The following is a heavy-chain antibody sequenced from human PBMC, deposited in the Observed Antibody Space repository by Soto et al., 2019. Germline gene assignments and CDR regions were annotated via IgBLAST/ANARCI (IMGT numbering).Heavy chain of an antibody. V-gene: IGHV3-74*01. CDR1: GFTFRSYW. CDR3: ARDETQTFRSYVYYYGVDV. CDR2: INSDGSST. J-gene: IGHJ6*02. Sequence: HPGGSLRLSCAVSGFTFRSYWMHWVRQAPGRGLVWVSRINSDGSSTSYADSVKGRFTISRDNAKNTLYLQMNSLRVEDTAVYYCARDETQTFRSYVYYYGVDVWGQGTTVTVSS. D-gene: IGHD3-16*01.